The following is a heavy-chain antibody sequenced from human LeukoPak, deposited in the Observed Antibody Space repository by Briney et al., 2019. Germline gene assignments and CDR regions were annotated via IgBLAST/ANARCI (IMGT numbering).Heavy chain of an antibody. CDR3: AASRGANNWFDP. CDR2: IIPIFGTA. V-gene: IGHV1-69*01. CDR1: GGTFSSYA. Sequence: GASVKVSCKASGGTFSSYAISWMRQAPGQGLEWMGGIIPIFGTANYAQKFQGRVTITADESTSTAYMELSSLRSEDTAVYYCAASRGANNWFDPWGQGTLVTVSS. J-gene: IGHJ5*02. D-gene: IGHD1-26*01.